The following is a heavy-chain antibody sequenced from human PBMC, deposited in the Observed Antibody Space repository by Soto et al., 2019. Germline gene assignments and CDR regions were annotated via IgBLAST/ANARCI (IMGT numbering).Heavy chain of an antibody. D-gene: IGHD2-8*01. J-gene: IGHJ6*04. CDR1: GFTFSSYE. V-gene: IGHV3-48*03. CDR3: AREKFYATYYYYCGWEF. CDR2: ISSSGSTI. Sequence: GGSLRLSCAASGFTFSSYEMNWVRQAPGKGLEWVSYISSSGSTIYYADSVKGRFTISRDNAKNSLYLQMNSLRAEDTAVYYCAREKFYATYYYYCGWEFWGEGPTVTVPS.